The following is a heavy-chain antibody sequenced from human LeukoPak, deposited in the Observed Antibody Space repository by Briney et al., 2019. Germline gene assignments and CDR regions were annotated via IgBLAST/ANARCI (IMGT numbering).Heavy chain of an antibody. CDR1: GFTFSGFW. CDR2: INSDGSEG. V-gene: IGHV3-7*03. Sequence: SGGSLRLSCAVSGFTFSGFWMSWSRQAPGKGLEWVASINSDGSEGYYADVVKGRFTISRDNAKNSLYLQINSLRAEDTAVFYLPTLMAFLGVVFIPQFYLDYGAQEPLATVP. J-gene: IGHJ4*02. CDR3: PTLMAFLGVVFIPQFYLDY. D-gene: IGHD3-3*01.